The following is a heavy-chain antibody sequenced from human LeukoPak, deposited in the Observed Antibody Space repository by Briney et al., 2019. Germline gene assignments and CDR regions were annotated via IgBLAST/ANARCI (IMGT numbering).Heavy chain of an antibody. CDR3: ARDYLGE. J-gene: IGHJ4*02. D-gene: IGHD3-16*01. Sequence: GGSLRLSCAASGFTFSSYWMSWIRQAPGKGLEWVANIKEDGSDKYYVDSVKGRFTISRDNVKNSLYLQMNSLSAEDTAVYYRARDYLGEWGQGTLVTVPS. CDR1: GFTFSSYW. V-gene: IGHV3-7*01. CDR2: IKEDGSDK.